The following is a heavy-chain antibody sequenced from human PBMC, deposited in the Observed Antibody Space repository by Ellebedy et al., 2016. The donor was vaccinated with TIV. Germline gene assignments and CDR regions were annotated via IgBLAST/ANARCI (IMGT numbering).Heavy chain of an antibody. CDR3: ARELAAAGFFDY. V-gene: IGHV3-21*01. Sequence: PGGSLRLSCAASGFTFSSYSMNWVRQAPGKGLEWVSSISSSNHYIYYADSVKGRFTISRANAKNSLYLQMNSLRAEDTAVFYCARELAAAGFFDYWGQGTLVTVSS. D-gene: IGHD6-13*01. J-gene: IGHJ4*02. CDR1: GFTFSSYS. CDR2: ISSSNHYI.